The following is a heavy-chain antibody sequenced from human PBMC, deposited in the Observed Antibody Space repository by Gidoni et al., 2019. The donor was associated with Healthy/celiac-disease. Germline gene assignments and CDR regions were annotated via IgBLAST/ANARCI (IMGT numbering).Heavy chain of an antibody. V-gene: IGHV3-30*18. J-gene: IGHJ6*02. CDR2: ISYDGSNK. CDR1: GFTFSSYG. Sequence: QVQLVQSGGGVVQPGRSRRLSCAASGFTFSSYGMHWVRQAPGKGLEWVSVISYDGSNKYYADSVKGRFTISRDNSKNTLYLQMNSLRAEDTAVYYCAKDHVDGDSSGYYYYYGMDVWGQGTTVTVSS. CDR3: AKDHVDGDSSGYYYYYGMDV. D-gene: IGHD3-22*01.